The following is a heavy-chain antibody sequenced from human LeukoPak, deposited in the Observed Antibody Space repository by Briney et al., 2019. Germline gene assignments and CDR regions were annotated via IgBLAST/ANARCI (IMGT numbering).Heavy chain of an antibody. CDR1: GYTFTSYG. CDR3: ARGLSHDYGDSYRGGAWFDP. CDR2: MNPNSGNT. J-gene: IGHJ5*02. Sequence: ASVKVSCKASGYTFTSYGISWVRQATGQGLEWMGWMNPNSGNTGYAQKFQGRVTITRNTSISTAYMELSSLRSEDTAVYYCARGLSHDYGDSYRGGAWFDPWGQGTLVTVSS. D-gene: IGHD4-17*01. V-gene: IGHV1-8*03.